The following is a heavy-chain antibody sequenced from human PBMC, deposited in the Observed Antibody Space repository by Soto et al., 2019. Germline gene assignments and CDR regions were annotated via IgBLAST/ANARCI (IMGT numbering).Heavy chain of an antibody. CDR1: GFTYSTYT. J-gene: IGHJ4*02. D-gene: IGHD1-7*01. CDR3: ARDGVSSTEYTCNYGTYFFY. V-gene: IGHV3-30-3*01. Sequence: QVQLVESGGGVVQPGRSLRLSCAASGFTYSTYTMHWVRQAPGKGLEWVAVISYDGNNKFYADSVKGRFTISRDSTKQTLYLPMSSLRPDDTAMYYCARDGVSSTEYTCNYGTYFFYWVQGALVTVSS. CDR2: ISYDGNNK.